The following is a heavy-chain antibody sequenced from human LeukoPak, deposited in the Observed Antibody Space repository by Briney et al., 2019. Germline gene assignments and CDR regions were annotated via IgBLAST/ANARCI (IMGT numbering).Heavy chain of an antibody. Sequence: SETLSLTCTVSGGSISSSSYYWGWIRQPPGKGLEWIGSIYYSGSTYYNPSLKSRVTISVDTSKNQFSLKLSSVTAADTAVYYCAEMVDTASMVGLRPPDYWGQGTLVTVSS. V-gene: IGHV4-39*07. D-gene: IGHD5-18*01. CDR1: GGSISSSSYY. CDR3: AEMVDTASMVGLRPPDY. J-gene: IGHJ4*02. CDR2: IYYSGST.